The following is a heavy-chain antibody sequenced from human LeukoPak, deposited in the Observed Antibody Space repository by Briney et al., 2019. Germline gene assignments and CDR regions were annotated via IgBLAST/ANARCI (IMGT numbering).Heavy chain of an antibody. J-gene: IGHJ6*04. CDR2: TYYSGST. Sequence: SETLSLTCTVSGGSISSYYWSWIRQPPGKGLEWIGYTYYSGSTNYNPSLKSRVTISVDTSKNQFSLKLSSVTAADTAVYYCARDGSGSYSLDVWGKGTTVTISS. D-gene: IGHD3-10*01. V-gene: IGHV4-59*01. CDR3: ARDGSGSYSLDV. CDR1: GGSISSYY.